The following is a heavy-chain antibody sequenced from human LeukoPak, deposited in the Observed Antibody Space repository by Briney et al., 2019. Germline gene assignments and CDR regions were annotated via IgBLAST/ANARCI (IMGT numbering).Heavy chain of an antibody. J-gene: IGHJ4*02. D-gene: IGHD6-6*01. V-gene: IGHV3-7*01. CDR3: SRAEYSTSTRKHSFDR. CDR2: MNQDGSEK. CDR1: GFTFSSYW. Sequence: GGSLRLSCAASGFTFSSYWMSWVRQAPGKGLEWVANMNQDGSEKYYLDSVKGRFTISRDNAKSSLYLQMNSLRADDTAVYYCSRAEYSTSTRKHSFDRWGQGTLVTVSS.